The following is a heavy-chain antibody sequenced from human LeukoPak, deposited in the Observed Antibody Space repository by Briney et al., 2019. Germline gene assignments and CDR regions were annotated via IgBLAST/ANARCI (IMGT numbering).Heavy chain of an antibody. CDR2: IYYSGST. J-gene: IGHJ4*02. V-gene: IGHV4-39*01. CDR3: ASRRRVSWYEVGY. D-gene: IGHD6-13*01. Sequence: SETLSLTCTVSGGSISSSSYYWGWIRQPPGKGLEWIGSIYYSGSTYYNPSLKSRVTISVDTSKNQFPLKLSSVTAADTAVYYCASRRRVSWYEVGYWGQGTLVTVSS. CDR1: GGSISSSSYY.